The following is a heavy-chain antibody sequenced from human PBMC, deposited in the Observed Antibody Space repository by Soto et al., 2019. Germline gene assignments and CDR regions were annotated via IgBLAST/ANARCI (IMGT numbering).Heavy chain of an antibody. V-gene: IGHV3-23*01. J-gene: IGHJ4*02. CDR3: AKARAQYYDFWSGYPVDY. D-gene: IGHD3-3*01. CDR2: ISGSGGST. Sequence: GGSLRLSCAASGFTFSSYAMSWVRQAPGKGLEWVSAISGSGGSTYYADSVKGRFTISRDNSKNILYLQMNSLRAEDTAVYYCAKARAQYYDFWSGYPVDYWGQGTLVTSPQ. CDR1: GFTFSSYA.